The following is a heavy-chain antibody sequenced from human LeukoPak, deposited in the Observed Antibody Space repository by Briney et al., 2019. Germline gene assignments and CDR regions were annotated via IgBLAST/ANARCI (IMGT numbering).Heavy chain of an antibody. D-gene: IGHD7-27*01. V-gene: IGHV1-69*05. CDR3: ARGPPNWGYDH. J-gene: IGHJ4*02. Sequence: GASVKVSCKASGGTFSSYAISWVRQAPGQGLEWMGGIIPIFGTANYAQKFQGRVTMTRNTSISTAYMELSSLRSDDTAVYYCARGPPNWGYDHWGPGTLVTVSS. CDR1: GGTFSSYA. CDR2: IIPIFGTA.